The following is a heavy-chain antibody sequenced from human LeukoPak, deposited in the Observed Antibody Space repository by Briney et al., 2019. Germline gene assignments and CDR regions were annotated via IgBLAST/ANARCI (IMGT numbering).Heavy chain of an antibody. J-gene: IGHJ4*02. D-gene: IGHD1-14*01. Sequence: SETLFLTCTVSGGSISSYYWSWIRQPPGKGLEWIGYIYYSGSTNYNPSLKSRVTISVDTSKNQFSLKLSSVTAADTAVYYCARARTTFYFDYWGQGTLVTVSS. CDR2: IYYSGST. CDR3: ARARTTFYFDY. CDR1: GGSISSYY. V-gene: IGHV4-59*01.